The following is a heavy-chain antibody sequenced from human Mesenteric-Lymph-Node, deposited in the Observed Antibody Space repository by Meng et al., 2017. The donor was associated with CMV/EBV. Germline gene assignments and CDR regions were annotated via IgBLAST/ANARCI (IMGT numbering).Heavy chain of an antibody. J-gene: IGHJ4*02. CDR3: TTGRKLLWFGELLTD. D-gene: IGHD3-10*01. Sequence: FTFSNAGMSWVRQAPGKGLEWVGRIKSKTDGGTTDYAAPVKGRFTISRDDSKNTLYLQMNSLKTEDTAVYYCTTGRKLLWFGELLTDWGQGTLVTVSS. V-gene: IGHV3-15*01. CDR2: IKSKTDGGTT. CDR1: FTFSNAG.